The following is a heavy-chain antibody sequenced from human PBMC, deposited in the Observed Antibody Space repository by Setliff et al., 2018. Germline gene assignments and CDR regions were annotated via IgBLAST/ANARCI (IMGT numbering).Heavy chain of an antibody. CDR1: GDSISSSSYY. CDR2: INYSGIT. D-gene: IGHD2-15*01. J-gene: IGHJ3*02. CDR3: ARLPGYCNGGNCYGYYTFDI. Sequence: SETLSLTCSVSGDSISSSSYYWGWIRQPPGKGLEWIGSINYSGITYYSPSLKCRVIVSVDTSKNQFSLKLSSATAADTAVNYCARLPGYCNGGNCYGYYTFDIWGQGTMVTVSS. V-gene: IGHV4-39*01.